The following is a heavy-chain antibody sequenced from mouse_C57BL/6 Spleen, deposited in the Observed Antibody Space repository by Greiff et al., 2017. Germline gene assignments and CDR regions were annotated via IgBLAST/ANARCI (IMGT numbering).Heavy chain of an antibody. J-gene: IGHJ2*01. D-gene: IGHD2-3*01. CDR1: GFTFSDYG. CDR2: ISSGSSTI. Sequence: EVMLVESGGGLVKPGGSLKLSCAASGFTFSDYGMHWVRQAPEKGLEWVAYISSGSSTIYYADTVKGRFTISRDNAKNTLFLQMTSLRYEDTAMYYCAIYDGYYVLYDWGQVTTLTVS. CDR3: AIYDGYYVLYD. V-gene: IGHV5-17*01.